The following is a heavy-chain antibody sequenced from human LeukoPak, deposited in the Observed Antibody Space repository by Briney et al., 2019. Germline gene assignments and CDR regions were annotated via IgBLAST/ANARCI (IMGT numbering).Heavy chain of an antibody. D-gene: IGHD3-3*01. V-gene: IGHV1-46*01. J-gene: IGHJ5*02. CDR3: ARASPITIFGVVIPNWFDP. CDR2: INPSGGST. Sequence: ASVKVSCKASGYTFTSYYMHWVRQAPGQGLEWMGIINPSGGSTSYAQKFQGRVTMTRDTSTSTVYMELSSLRSEDTAVYYCARASPITIFGVVIPNWFDPWGQETLVTVSS. CDR1: GYTFTSYY.